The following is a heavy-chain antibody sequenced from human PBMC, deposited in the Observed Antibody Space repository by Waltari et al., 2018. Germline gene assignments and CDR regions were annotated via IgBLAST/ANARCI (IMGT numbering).Heavy chain of an antibody. V-gene: IGHV3-48*03. CDR3: WQQRSAAGPDI. J-gene: IGHJ3*02. CDR1: GFTFSSYE. D-gene: IGHD6-13*01. CDR2: ISSSGSTI. Sequence: EVQLVESGGGLVQPGGSLRLSCAASGFTFSSYEMNWVRQAPGKGLEWVSYISSSGSTIYYADSVKGRFTISRDNAKNTLHLQMNSLRAEDTAVYYCWQQRSAAGPDIWGQGTMVTVSS.